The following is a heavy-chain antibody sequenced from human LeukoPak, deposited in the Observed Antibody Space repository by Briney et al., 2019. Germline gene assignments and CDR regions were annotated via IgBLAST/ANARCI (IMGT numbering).Heavy chain of an antibody. CDR2: IYYNGAT. CDR3: ARQSSGPFDY. J-gene: IGHJ4*02. Sequence: PSETLSLTCTVSGGSISSGSYYWGWVRQPPGKGLEWIGTIYYNGATQYNPSLKSRVTISVDTSKNQFSLKLSSVTAADTAVYYCARQSSGPFDYWGQGTLVTVSS. D-gene: IGHD3-3*01. V-gene: IGHV4-39*01. CDR1: GGSISSGSYY.